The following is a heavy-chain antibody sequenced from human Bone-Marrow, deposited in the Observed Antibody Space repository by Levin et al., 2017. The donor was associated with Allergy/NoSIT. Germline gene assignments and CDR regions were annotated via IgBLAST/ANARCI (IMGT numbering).Heavy chain of an antibody. Sequence: GESLKISCRTSGYTLNDHNMHWVRQAPGQGLEWMGRLNPNNGDTNYAQNFQGRVTMTRNTSINTAYMELRSLRYDDTAMYYCARDGTQTFFGGIILFCYGLDVWGHGTTVTVSS. CDR1: GYTLNDHN. J-gene: IGHJ6*02. V-gene: IGHV1-2*06. CDR2: LNPNNGDT. D-gene: IGHD3-3*01. CDR3: ARDGTQTFFGGIILFCYGLDV.